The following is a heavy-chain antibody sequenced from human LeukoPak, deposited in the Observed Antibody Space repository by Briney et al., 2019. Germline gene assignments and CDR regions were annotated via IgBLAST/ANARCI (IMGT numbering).Heavy chain of an antibody. CDR3: ARGGKSVGYCSSTSCSSLSDY. CDR2: INPNSGGT. D-gene: IGHD2-2*01. CDR1: GYTFTSYG. Sequence: ASVKVSCKASGYTFTSYGISWVRQAPGQGLEWMGWINPNSGGTNYAQKFQGRVTMTRDTSISTAYMELSRLRSDDTAVYYCARGGKSVGYCSSTSCSSLSDYWGQGTLVTVSS. V-gene: IGHV1-2*02. J-gene: IGHJ4*02.